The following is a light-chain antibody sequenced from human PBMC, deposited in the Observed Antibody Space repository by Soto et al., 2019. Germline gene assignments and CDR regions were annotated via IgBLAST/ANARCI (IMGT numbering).Light chain of an antibody. CDR2: KAS. Sequence: GARVTITCRASQSISSWLAWYQQKPGKAPKLLIYKASSLESGVPSRFSGSGSGTEFTLTISSLQPDDFATYYCQQYNSYWTFGQGTKVEIK. CDR1: QSISSW. V-gene: IGKV1-5*03. CDR3: QQYNSYWT. J-gene: IGKJ1*01.